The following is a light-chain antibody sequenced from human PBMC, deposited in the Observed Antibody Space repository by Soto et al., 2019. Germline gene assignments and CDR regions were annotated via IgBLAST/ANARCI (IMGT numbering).Light chain of an antibody. CDR2: GNT. V-gene: IGLV1-40*01. CDR1: SSNIGSGYD. J-gene: IGLJ1*01. CDR3: QSYDRSLRGYA. Sequence: QSALTQPPSVSGAPGQRVTISCTGTSSNIGSGYDVHWYQHLPGTAPKLLIYGNTIRPSGVPDRFSGSKSGTSASLAIPGLQAEDEADYYCQSYDRSLRGYAFGTGTTVTVL.